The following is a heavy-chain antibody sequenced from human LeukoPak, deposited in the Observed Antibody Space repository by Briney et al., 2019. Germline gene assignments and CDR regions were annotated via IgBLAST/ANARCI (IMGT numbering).Heavy chain of an antibody. D-gene: IGHD1-26*01. J-gene: IGHJ3*02. V-gene: IGHV1-18*01. Sequence: ASVKVSCKASGYTLTSHGITWVRQAPGQGLEGMGWISGYNGNTNYAQNFQGRVTMTTDTSTSTAYMELGSLRSDDTAVYYCARATKWSYAFDIWGQGTIVTVSS. CDR1: GYTLTSHG. CDR3: ARATKWSYAFDI. CDR2: ISGYNGNT.